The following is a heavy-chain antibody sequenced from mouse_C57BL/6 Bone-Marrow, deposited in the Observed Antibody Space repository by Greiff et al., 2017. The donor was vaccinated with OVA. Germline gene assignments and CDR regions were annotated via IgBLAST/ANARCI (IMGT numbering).Heavy chain of an antibody. V-gene: IGHV2-2*01. CDR2: IWSGGST. CDR3: ARNGYYSFAY. CDR1: GFSLTSYG. Sequence: QVQLKESRPGLVQPSQSLSITCTVSGFSLTSYGVHWVRQSPGKGLEWLGVIWSGGSTDYNADFISRLSISKDKSKSQVCFTINSLQADDTAIYYCARNGYYSFAYWGPGTLVTVSA. J-gene: IGHJ3*01. D-gene: IGHD2-3*01.